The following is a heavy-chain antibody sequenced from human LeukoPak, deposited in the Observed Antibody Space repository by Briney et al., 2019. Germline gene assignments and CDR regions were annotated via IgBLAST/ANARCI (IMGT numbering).Heavy chain of an antibody. D-gene: IGHD1-1*01. J-gene: IGHJ4*02. CDR2: IRFNGN. V-gene: IGHV3-30*02. Sequence: PVGSLRLSCAASGFTFSNYAIHWVRQAPGKGLEWVASIRFNGNFYADYVKGRFTISRDNSKSTVSLQMDTLRTEDTALYYCARENCDFDFWGQGTLVTVSS. CDR3: ARENCDFDF. CDR1: GFTFSNYA.